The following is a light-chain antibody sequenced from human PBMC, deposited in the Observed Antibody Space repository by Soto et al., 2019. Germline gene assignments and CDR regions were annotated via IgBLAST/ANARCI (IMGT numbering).Light chain of an antibody. J-gene: IGKJ1*01. CDR1: QSVSSRS. CDR3: QQYNNWPWT. Sequence: EIVLTQSPGTLSLSPGERATLSCRASQSVSSRSLAWYQQKPGQAPRLLIYGASTRATGIPARFSGSGSGTEFTLTISSLQSEDFAVYYCQQYNNWPWTFGQGTKV. V-gene: IGKV3-15*01. CDR2: GAS.